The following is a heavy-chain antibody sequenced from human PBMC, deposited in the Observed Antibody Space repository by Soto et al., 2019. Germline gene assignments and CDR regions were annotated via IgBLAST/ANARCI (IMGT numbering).Heavy chain of an antibody. CDR2: ISGYNGNT. D-gene: IGHD6-19*01. CDR1: GYTFTNYG. J-gene: IGHJ4*02. Sequence: QVQLMQSGAEVKKPGASEKVSCKTSGYTFTNYGISWVRQAPGQGLEWMGWISGYNGNTNYAQKLQGRFTMTTDTSTRTAYRELRSLRYDDTAVYYCARGSGWEFDYWGQGTLVTVSS. CDR3: ARGSGWEFDY. V-gene: IGHV1-18*01.